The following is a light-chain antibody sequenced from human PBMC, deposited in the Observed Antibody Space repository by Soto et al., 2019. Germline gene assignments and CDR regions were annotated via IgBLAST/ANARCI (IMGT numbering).Light chain of an antibody. CDR1: HTISSSY. CDR2: DAS. V-gene: IGKV3D-20*02. Sequence: DIVFTQSLGTLSLSPVERATLSCTASHTISSSYLAWYQQKPGEGPMLLVYDASKRDTRITPRFTGNGTGTDFTITINSLEPEDVAVYSCQQPSNRPLTFGGGTKVDIK. CDR3: QQPSNRPLT. J-gene: IGKJ4*01.